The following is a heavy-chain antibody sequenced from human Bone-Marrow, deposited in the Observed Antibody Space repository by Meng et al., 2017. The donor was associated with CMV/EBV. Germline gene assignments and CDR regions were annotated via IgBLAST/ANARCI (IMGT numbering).Heavy chain of an antibody. CDR3: ARAVAGTNYYYYGMDV. D-gene: IGHD1-1*01. Sequence: SVKVSCKASGGTFSSYAISWVRQAPGQGLEWMGGIIPIFGKANYAQKFQGRVTITTDESTSTAYMELSSLRSEDTAVYYCARAVAGTNYYYYGMDVWGQGTTVTVSS. CDR2: IIPIFGKA. J-gene: IGHJ6*02. V-gene: IGHV1-69*05. CDR1: GGTFSSYA.